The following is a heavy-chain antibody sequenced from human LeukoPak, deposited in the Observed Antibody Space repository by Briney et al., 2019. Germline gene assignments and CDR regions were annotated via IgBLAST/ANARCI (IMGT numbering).Heavy chain of an antibody. CDR2: ISYDGSNK. D-gene: IGHD3-22*01. CDR3: ATIVYDYYDSSGNDASDI. J-gene: IGHJ3*02. Sequence: PGGSLRLSCAASGFTFSSYAMHWVRQAPGKGLEWVAVISYDGSNKYYADSVKGRFTISRDNSKNTLYLQMNSLRAEDTAVYYCATIVYDYYDSSGNDASDIWGQGTMVTVSS. V-gene: IGHV3-30-3*01. CDR1: GFTFSSYA.